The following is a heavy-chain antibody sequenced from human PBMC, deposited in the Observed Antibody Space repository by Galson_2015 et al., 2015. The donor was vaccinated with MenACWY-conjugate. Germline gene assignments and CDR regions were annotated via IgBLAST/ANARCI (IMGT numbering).Heavy chain of an antibody. J-gene: IGHJ4*02. D-gene: IGHD2-21*02. V-gene: IGHV3-7*03. CDR3: ARDDSLGSSDY. CDR1: GFTFSSYW. Sequence: SLRLSCAASGFTFSSYWMSWVRQAPGKGLEWVANIKQGGSEKYYVDSVKGRFTISRDNAKNSLYLQMNSLRAEDTAVYYCARDDSLGSSDYWGQGTLVTVSS. CDR2: IKQGGSEK.